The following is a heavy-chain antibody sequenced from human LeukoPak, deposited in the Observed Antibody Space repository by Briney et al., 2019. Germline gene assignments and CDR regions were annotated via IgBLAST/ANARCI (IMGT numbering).Heavy chain of an antibody. CDR1: CVSISSDY. V-gene: IGHV4-59*01. D-gene: IGHD2-15*01. CDR3: ARGGSSYDY. CDR2: IYHTETT. Sequence: SETLSLTGTVSCVSISSDYWNWIRQPPWKGLESNGNIYHTETTNYNPSLKSRVTTSVDTSKNQFSLKLSSVTAADSAVYYCARGGSSYDYWGEGTLVSVSS. J-gene: IGHJ4*02.